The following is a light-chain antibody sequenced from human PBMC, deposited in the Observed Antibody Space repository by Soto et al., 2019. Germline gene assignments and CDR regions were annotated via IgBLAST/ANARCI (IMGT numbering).Light chain of an antibody. Sequence: EIVLTQSPGTLSLSPGDRATLSCRASETVTGKYLAWYQQKAGQAPRLLIFAASNRATGIPDRFSGSGSGTDFTLTISRLEPEDFAVYFCQQYSSPPQTFGQATKVDIK. CDR2: AAS. CDR3: QQYSSPPQT. V-gene: IGKV3-20*01. J-gene: IGKJ1*01. CDR1: ETVTGKY.